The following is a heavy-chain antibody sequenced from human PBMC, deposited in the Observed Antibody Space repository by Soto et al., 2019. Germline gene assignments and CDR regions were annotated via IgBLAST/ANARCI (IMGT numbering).Heavy chain of an antibody. CDR1: GYRVTSDA. D-gene: IGHD5-18*01. V-gene: IGHV1-3*01. CDR3: ARDPRYTYGNT. Sequence: SVKVSCKASGYRVTSDAMNWLRQAPGQRLEWMGWINAGNGNTTYSQRFQGRVTITRDTSASTAYMELSSLRPEDTAMYCCARDPRYTYGNTWGQGTLVPVSS. CDR2: INAGNGNT. J-gene: IGHJ5*02.